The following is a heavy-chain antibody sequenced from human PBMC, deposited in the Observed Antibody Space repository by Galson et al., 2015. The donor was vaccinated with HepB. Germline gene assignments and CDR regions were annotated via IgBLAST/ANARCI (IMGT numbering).Heavy chain of an antibody. J-gene: IGHJ4*02. CDR2: IIFGRV. Sequence: SVKVSCKASGGTFSSYTINWVRQAPGQGLEWTGGIIFGRVNYAQKFRGRVTITADESTTTAYLELSSLRSEDTAVYYCARDGGGDDCSSVSCYFSVWGQGTLVTVSS. CDR1: GGTFSSYT. CDR3: ARDGGGDDCSSVSCYFSV. D-gene: IGHD2-15*01. V-gene: IGHV1-69*13.